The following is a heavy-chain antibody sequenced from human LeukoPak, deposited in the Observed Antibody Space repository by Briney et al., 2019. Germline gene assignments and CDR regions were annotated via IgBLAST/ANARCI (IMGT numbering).Heavy chain of an antibody. Sequence: PGGSLRLSCAASGFTFSTYAMTWVRQAPGKGLEWVSLISGTGGSTYYADSVKGRFTISRDNSKNTLYLQMNSLRAEDTAVYYCAKGSDSTRDLYYMDVWGKGTTVTVSS. D-gene: IGHD2-2*01. CDR1: GFTFSTYA. V-gene: IGHV3-23*01. J-gene: IGHJ6*03. CDR2: ISGTGGST. CDR3: AKGSDSTRDLYYMDV.